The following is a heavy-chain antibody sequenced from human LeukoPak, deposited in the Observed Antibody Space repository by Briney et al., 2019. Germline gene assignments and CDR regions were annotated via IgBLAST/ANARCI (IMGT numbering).Heavy chain of an antibody. J-gene: IGHJ5*02. CDR3: ARALGYCSSTSCPNWFDP. CDR2: IYYSGST. Sequence: PSETLSLTCTVSGVSISSYYWSWLRQPPGKGLEWIGYIYYSGSTNYNPSLKSRVTISVDTSKNQFSLKLSSVTAADTAVYYCARALGYCSSTSCPNWFDPWGQGTLVTVSS. CDR1: GVSISSYY. V-gene: IGHV4-59*01. D-gene: IGHD2-2*01.